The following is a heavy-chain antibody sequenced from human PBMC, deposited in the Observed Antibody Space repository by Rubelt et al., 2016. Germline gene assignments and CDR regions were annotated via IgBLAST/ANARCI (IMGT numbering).Heavy chain of an antibody. CDR2: IKEDGSEK. V-gene: IGHV3-7*01. CDR1: GFTFSNYW. CDR3: ARGYRVDS. J-gene: IGHJ4*02. Sequence: VQLVESGGGLVQPGESLRLSCAASGFTFSNYWMSWLRQAPGKGLEWVANIKEDGSEKHYVDSVKGRFSCSRDNAKNSLYLQMNSLRAEDTAVYSCARGYRVDSWGQGTLVTVSS. D-gene: IGHD5-12*01.